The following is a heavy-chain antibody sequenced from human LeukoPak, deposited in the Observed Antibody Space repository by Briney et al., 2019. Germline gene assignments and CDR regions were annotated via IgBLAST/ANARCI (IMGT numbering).Heavy chain of an antibody. V-gene: IGHV4-39*01. CDR1: GDSISSSSSY. D-gene: IGHD6-6*01. J-gene: IGHJ4*02. CDR3: ASLGLRYSSSRWYYFDY. Sequence: SETLSLTCTVSGDSISSSSSYWGWIRQPPGEGLEWIGRIYYSGSTYYNTSLKSRVTISVDTSKNQFSLRLNSVTAADTAVYYCASLGLRYSSSRWYYFDYWGQGTLVTVSS. CDR2: IYYSGST.